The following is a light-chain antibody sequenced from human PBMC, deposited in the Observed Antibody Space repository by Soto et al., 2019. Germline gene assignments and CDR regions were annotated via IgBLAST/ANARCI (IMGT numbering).Light chain of an antibody. CDR1: QSVSSSL. V-gene: IGKV3-20*01. J-gene: IGKJ2*01. CDR3: HQYGSSPLT. Sequence: EIVLTQSPGTLSLSPGEGATLSCRASQSVSSSLLAWFQQKPGQAPRLLIHDVSSRATGIPDRFSGSGSVTDFTLSISRLEPEDFAVYYCHQYGSSPLTFGQRTKLEIK. CDR2: DVS.